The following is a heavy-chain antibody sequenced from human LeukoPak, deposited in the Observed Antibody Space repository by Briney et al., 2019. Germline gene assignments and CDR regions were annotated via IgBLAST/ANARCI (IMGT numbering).Heavy chain of an antibody. J-gene: IGHJ4*02. D-gene: IGHD2-15*01. V-gene: IGHV4-61*02. CDR1: GGSISSGSYY. Sequence: SETLSLTCTVSGGSISSGSYYWSWIRQPAGKGLEWIGRIYTSGSTNYNPSLKSRVTISVDTSKNPFSLKLSSVTAADTAVDYWARDLISGGWKYLYFDYWGQGTLVTVSS. CDR2: IYTSGST. CDR3: ARDLISGGWKYLYFDY.